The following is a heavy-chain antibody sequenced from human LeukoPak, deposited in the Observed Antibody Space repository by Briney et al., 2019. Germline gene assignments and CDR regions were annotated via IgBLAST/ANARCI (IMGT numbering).Heavy chain of an antibody. V-gene: IGHV4-30-4*08. D-gene: IGHD4-11*01. J-gene: IGHJ4*02. CDR1: GGSISSGDYY. CDR2: IYYSGST. Sequence: SQTLSLTCTVSGGSISSGDYYWNWIRQPPGKGLEWIGYIYYSGSTYYNPSLKSRVTISVDTSKNQFSLKLSSVTAADTAVYYCASSILGYSNLDYWGQGTLATVSS. CDR3: ASSILGYSNLDY.